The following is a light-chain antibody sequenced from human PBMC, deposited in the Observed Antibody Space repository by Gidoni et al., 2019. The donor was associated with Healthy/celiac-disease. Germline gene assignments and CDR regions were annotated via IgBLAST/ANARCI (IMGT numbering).Light chain of an antibody. V-gene: IGKV1-39*01. Sequence: DIQMPHSPYSLSASVGDRGTITCRASQSISSYLNWYQQKPGKAPKLLIYAASSLQSGVPSRFSGSGSGTDFTLTISSLQPEDFATYYGQQSYSTPITFGQGTRLEIK. CDR3: QQSYSTPIT. CDR2: AAS. J-gene: IGKJ5*01. CDR1: QSISSY.